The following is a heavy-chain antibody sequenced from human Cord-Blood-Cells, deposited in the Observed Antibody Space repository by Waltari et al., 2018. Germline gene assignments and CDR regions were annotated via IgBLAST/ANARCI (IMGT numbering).Heavy chain of an antibody. J-gene: IGHJ4*02. CDR2: ISWNSGSI. D-gene: IGHD3-16*01. CDR1: GFTFDDYA. Sequence: SGFTFDDYAMHWVRQAPGKGLEWVSGISWNSGSIGYADSVKGRFTISRDNAKNSLYLQMNSLRAEDTALYYCAKDIDVWGSFDYWGQGTLVTVSS. V-gene: IGHV3-9*01. CDR3: AKDIDVWGSFDY.